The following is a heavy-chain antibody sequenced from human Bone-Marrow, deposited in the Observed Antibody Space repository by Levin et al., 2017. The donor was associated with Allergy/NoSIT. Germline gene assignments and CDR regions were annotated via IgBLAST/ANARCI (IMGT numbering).Heavy chain of an antibody. CDR1: GFTFSFYV. V-gene: IGHV3-23*01. Sequence: GGSLRLSCAASGFTFSFYVMAWVRQAPGKGLEWVSIMSGSGGNKNYADSVKGRFTISRDNSKDTLYLQVDSLRVEDTAVYYCAKDRDDTGDYVFDYWGQGIMVTVSS. CDR3: AKDRDDTGDYVFDY. J-gene: IGHJ4*02. D-gene: IGHD4-17*01. CDR2: MSGSGGNK.